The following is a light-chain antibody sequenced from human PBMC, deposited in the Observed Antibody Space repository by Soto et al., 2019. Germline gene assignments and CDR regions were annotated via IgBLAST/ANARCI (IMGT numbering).Light chain of an antibody. Sequence: EIVLTQSPATLSLSPGERATLSCRASQSVGSTYLVWYQQKPGQAPRLLIYGASTRATGIPARFSGSGSGTDFTLTITSLEPEDFAVYYCQQRSNWLWTFGQGTKVDIK. J-gene: IGKJ1*01. CDR3: QQRSNWLWT. V-gene: IGKV3D-20*02. CDR2: GAS. CDR1: QSVGSTY.